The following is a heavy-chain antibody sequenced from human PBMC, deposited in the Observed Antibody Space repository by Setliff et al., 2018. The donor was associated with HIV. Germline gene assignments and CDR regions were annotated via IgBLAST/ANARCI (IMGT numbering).Heavy chain of an antibody. CDR3: ARHFPSISLFFGDPGPFDR. CDR2: IFNDGRT. CDR1: GGSISSSSYY. D-gene: IGHD3-10*01. V-gene: IGHV4-39*01. Sequence: SETLSLTCTVSGGSISSSSYYWGWIRQPPGKGLEWIGSIFNDGRTYYNPSLKSRVTIPMDTSTNQFSLKLTSVTAADTAVFFCARHFPSISLFFGDPGPFDRWGQGALVTVSS. J-gene: IGHJ4*02.